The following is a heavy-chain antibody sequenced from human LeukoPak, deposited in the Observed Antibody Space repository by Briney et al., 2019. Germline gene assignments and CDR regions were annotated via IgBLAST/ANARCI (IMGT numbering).Heavy chain of an antibody. CDR2: IHHDGRI. V-gene: IGHV4/OR15-8*01. J-gene: IGHJ4*02. CDR3: ARSHDHLWGNYPDY. D-gene: IGHD3-16*02. Sequence: PSETLSLTCDVSGGSIDSTNWWNWIRQPPGKGLEWIGEIHHDGRINYNPSLKSRVTLSVDKSKNQFSLRLNSVTAADTAMYYCARSHDHLWGNYPDYWGQGTLVTVSS. CDR1: GGSIDSTNW.